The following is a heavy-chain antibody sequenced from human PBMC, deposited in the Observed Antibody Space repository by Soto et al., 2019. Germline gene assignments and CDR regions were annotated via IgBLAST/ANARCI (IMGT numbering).Heavy chain of an antibody. CDR3: ARFSGSYTRGLDY. D-gene: IGHD1-26*01. CDR1: GFTFSDHY. Sequence: EVQLVESGGGLVQPGGSLRLSCAASGFTFSDHYMDWVRQAPGEGLEWVGRSRNKANSYSTEYAASVKGRFTISRDESKNSLYLQMNSLKTEDTDVYYCARFSGSYTRGLDYWGQGTLVTVSS. V-gene: IGHV3-72*01. J-gene: IGHJ4*02. CDR2: SRNKANSYST.